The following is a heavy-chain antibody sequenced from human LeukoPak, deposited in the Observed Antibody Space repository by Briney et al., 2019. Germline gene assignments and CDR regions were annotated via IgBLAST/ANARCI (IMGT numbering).Heavy chain of an antibody. CDR1: GGSISSYY. J-gene: IGHJ4*02. D-gene: IGHD6-19*01. CDR3: ARASGLVLLSNYFDY. CDR2: IYYSGST. V-gene: IGHV4-59*01. Sequence: SETLSLTCTVSGGSISSYYWSWIRQPPGKGLEWIGYIYYSGSTNYNPSLKSRVTISVDTSKNQFSLKLSSVTAADTAVYYCARASGLVLLSNYFDYWGQGTLVTVSS.